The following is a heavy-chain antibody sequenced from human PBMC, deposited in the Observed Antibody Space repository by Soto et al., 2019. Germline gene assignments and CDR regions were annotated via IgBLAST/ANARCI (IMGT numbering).Heavy chain of an antibody. J-gene: IGHJ4*02. Sequence: QVQLVESGGGVVQPGRSLRLSCAASGFTFSNYGMHWVRQAPGKGLEWVTTISSDGNDKYYAGSVKGRFTISRDNSENTLDLQMNGLRAEDTAVYYCVKGSFYAHQFLDHWGQGTLVTVSS. CDR3: VKGSFYAHQFLDH. D-gene: IGHD3-10*01. V-gene: IGHV3-30*18. CDR2: ISSDGNDK. CDR1: GFTFSNYG.